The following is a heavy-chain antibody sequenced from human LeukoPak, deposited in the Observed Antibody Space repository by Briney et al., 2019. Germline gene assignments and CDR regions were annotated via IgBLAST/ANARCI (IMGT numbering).Heavy chain of an antibody. CDR1: GGSISSYY. J-gene: IGHJ4*02. CDR2: IYYSGST. D-gene: IGHD1-26*01. Sequence: NSSETLSLTCTVSGGSISSYYWSWIRQPPGKRLEWIGYIYYSGSTNYNPSLKSRVTISVDTSKNQFSLKLSSVTAADTAVYYCARDSSAVGLDYWGQGTLVTVSS. V-gene: IGHV4-59*01. CDR3: ARDSSAVGLDY.